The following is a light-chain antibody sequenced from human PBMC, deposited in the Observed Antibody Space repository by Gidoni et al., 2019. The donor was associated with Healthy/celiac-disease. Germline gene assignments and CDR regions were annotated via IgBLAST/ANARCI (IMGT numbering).Light chain of an antibody. CDR1: SSDVGGYNY. Sequence: QSALTQPASVSGSPGQSITISCTGTSSDVGGYNYVSWYQQHPGKAPKLMIYDVSKRPSGVSNRFSGSKSGNTASLTISGLQAEDEADYDCSSYTSSSTSRVFGGGTKLT. V-gene: IGLV2-14*01. CDR2: DVS. CDR3: SSYTSSSTSRV. J-gene: IGLJ3*02.